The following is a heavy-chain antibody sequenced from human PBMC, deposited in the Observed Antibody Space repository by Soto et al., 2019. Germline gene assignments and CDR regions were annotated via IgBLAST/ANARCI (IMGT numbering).Heavy chain of an antibody. D-gene: IGHD3-22*01. CDR2: ISAYNGNT. CDR1: GYTFTSYG. CDR3: ARDGDVTMIVVSGYGMDV. Sequence: ASVKVSCKASGYTFTSYGISWVRQAPGQGLEWMGWISAYNGNTNYAQKLQGRVTMTTDTSTSTAYMEMRSLRSDDTAVYYCARDGDVTMIVVSGYGMDVWGPGTLVTVS. J-gene: IGHJ6*02. V-gene: IGHV1-18*04.